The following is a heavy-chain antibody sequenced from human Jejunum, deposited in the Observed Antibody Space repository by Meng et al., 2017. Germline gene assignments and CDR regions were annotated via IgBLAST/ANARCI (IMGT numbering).Heavy chain of an antibody. CDR1: GYSFTNYW. V-gene: IGHV5-51*01. D-gene: IGHD2-2*01. CDR3: ARANLPSPCSSSSCPRGDYFDY. Sequence: GAEVKESGESLKISCKVSGYSFTNYWIGWVRQMPGKGLEWMGIINLADSDTIYSPSSLGQVTFSADKSIGTAYVQWNSLQASDTAMYYCARANLPSPCSSSSCPRGDYFDYWGQGTLVTVSS. CDR2: INLADSDT. J-gene: IGHJ4*02.